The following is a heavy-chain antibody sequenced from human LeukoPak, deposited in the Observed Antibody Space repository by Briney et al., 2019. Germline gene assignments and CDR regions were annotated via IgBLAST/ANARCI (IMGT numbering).Heavy chain of an antibody. D-gene: IGHD3-3*01. J-gene: IGHJ6*02. CDR2: INSDGSAT. V-gene: IGHV3-74*01. Sequence: GGSLRLSCAASGFTFGSPWMHWVRQAPGKGLVWVSRINSDGSATAYADSVKGRFTISRDNAKNSLYLQMNSLRAEGTAVYYCASVYDFWSGYYTGWRNYYGMDVWGQGTTVTVSS. CDR1: GFTFGSPW. CDR3: ASVYDFWSGYYTGWRNYYGMDV.